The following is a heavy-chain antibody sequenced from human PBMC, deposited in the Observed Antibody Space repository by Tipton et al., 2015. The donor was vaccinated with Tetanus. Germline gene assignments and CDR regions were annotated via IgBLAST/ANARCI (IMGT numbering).Heavy chain of an antibody. D-gene: IGHD4/OR15-4a*01. CDR2: IYRSGST. J-gene: IGHJ5*02. CDR3: AADIATGANRWFDP. V-gene: IGHV4-4*07. CDR1: GGSISTYD. Sequence: TLSLTCTVSGGSISTYDWNWIRQPAGKGLEWIGRIYRSGSTYLNPSLKSRVTMSVDTSKNQFSLKLSSVTAADTAVYYCAADIATGANRWFDPWGQGTLVTVSS.